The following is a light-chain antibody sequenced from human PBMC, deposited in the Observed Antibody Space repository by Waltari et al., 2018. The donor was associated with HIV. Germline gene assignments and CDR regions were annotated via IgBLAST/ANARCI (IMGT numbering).Light chain of an antibody. J-gene: IGKJ4*01. Sequence: EIELTQSPGTLSLSPGERATLSCRASQSVTSSSLAWYQQKPGQAPRLLMYAASSRATGIPDRFSGSGSGTDFTLTISRLEPEDFAVYYCQQYGSSPLTFGGGTKVEIK. CDR3: QQYGSSPLT. V-gene: IGKV3-20*01. CDR2: AAS. CDR1: QSVTSSS.